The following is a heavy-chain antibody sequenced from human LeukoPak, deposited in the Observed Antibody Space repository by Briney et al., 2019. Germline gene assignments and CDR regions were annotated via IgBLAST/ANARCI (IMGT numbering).Heavy chain of an antibody. CDR1: GYTLTELS. CDR2: FDPEDGET. V-gene: IGHV1-24*01. Sequence: GASVKVSCKVSGYTLTELSMHWVRQAPGKGLEWMGGFDPEDGETIYAQKFQGRVTMTEDTSTDTAYMELSSLRSEDTAVYYCATDLRGYFDWQTFDYWGQGTLVTVSS. J-gene: IGHJ4*02. CDR3: ATDLRGYFDWQTFDY. D-gene: IGHD3-9*01.